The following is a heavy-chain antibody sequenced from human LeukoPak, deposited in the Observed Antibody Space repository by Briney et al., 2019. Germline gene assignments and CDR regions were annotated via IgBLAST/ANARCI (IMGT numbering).Heavy chain of an antibody. CDR3: ARVLWFGGIYYCDY. Sequence: PGGSLRLSCAASGFSFRSFWMSWVRQAPGQGREWEASIKEDGTDKYYVDTVEGRFTICRENARNSLYLQRNSLRAEDTAVYYCARVLWFGGIYYCDYCGAGDLVTPSP. J-gene: IGHJ4*02. CDR2: IKEDGTDK. V-gene: IGHV3-7*04. D-gene: IGHD3-10*01. CDR1: GFSFRSFW.